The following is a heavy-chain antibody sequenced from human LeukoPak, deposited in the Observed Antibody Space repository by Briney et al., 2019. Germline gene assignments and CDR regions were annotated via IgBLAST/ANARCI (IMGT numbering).Heavy chain of an antibody. D-gene: IGHD6-6*01. J-gene: IGHJ3*02. Sequence: PGGSLRLSCAASGFTFSSYWMSWVRQAPGKGLEWGANIKQDGSEKYYVDSVKGRFTISRDNAKNTLYLQMNSLRAEATAVYYCAKDGLTPGQLALDAFDIWGQGTMVTVSS. CDR3: AKDGLTPGQLALDAFDI. V-gene: IGHV3-7*03. CDR1: GFTFSSYW. CDR2: IKQDGSEK.